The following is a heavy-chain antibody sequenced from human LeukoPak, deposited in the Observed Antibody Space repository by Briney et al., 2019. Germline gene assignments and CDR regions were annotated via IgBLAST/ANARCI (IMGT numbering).Heavy chain of an antibody. Sequence: KSSETLSLTCAVYGGSFSGYYWSWIRQPPGKGLEWIGEINHSGSTNYNPSLKSRVTISVDKSKNQFSLKLSSVTAADTAVYYCARGDYGDYVPWFDYWGQGTLVTVSS. J-gene: IGHJ4*02. D-gene: IGHD4-17*01. V-gene: IGHV4-34*01. CDR1: GGSFSGYY. CDR3: ARGDYGDYVPWFDY. CDR2: INHSGST.